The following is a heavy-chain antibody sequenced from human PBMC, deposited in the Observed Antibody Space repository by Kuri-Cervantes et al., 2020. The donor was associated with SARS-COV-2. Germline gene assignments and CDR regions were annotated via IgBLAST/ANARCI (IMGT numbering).Heavy chain of an antibody. CDR3: ARTRGMDL. CDR2: ITNDGRAT. D-gene: IGHD2-2*01. J-gene: IGHJ6*02. V-gene: IGHV3-74*01. CDR1: GFIFSSYW. Sequence: GESLKISCTASGFIFSSYWMYWVRQAPGKGLVWVSCITNDGRATTYADSVKGRFTVSTDNDKNTLYLQMDSLRADDTAVYYCARTRGMDLWGQGTTVTVSS.